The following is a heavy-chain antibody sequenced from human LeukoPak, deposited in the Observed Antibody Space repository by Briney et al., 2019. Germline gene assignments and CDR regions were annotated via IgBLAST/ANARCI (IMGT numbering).Heavy chain of an antibody. CDR2: IRKDGSDK. J-gene: IGHJ4*02. CDR1: GFSFSDYT. V-gene: IGHV3-30*02. CDR3: AKDSNWAFDY. D-gene: IGHD7-27*01. Sequence: GRSLRLSCAASGFSFSDYTMQWVRQAPGKGLEWVTYIRKDGSDKYYADSVKGRFTISRDSSKNMVYLQMTSLRAEDTALYYCAKDSNWAFDYWGQGTLVSVSS.